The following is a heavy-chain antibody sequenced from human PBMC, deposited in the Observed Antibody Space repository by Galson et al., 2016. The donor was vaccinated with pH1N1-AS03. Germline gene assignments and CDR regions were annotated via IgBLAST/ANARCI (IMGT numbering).Heavy chain of an antibody. Sequence: QSGAEVKKPGESLRISCKGSGYSFTSYWISWVRQMPGKGLEWMGRTDPSNSYTNYSPSFQGHVTISADESISTAYLQWSSLKASDTAMYYCARRSPWSPVPTFYFDYWGQGTLVTVSS. CDR2: TDPSNSYT. CDR1: GYSFTSYW. D-gene: IGHD4/OR15-4a*01. V-gene: IGHV5-10-1*01. J-gene: IGHJ4*02. CDR3: ARRSPWSPVPTFYFDY.